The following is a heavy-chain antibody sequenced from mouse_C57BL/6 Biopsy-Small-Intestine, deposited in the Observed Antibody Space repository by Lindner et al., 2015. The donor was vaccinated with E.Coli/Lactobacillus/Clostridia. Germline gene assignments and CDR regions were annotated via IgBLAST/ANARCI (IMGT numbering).Heavy chain of an antibody. CDR3: VRGNASGWYYFDY. Sequence: SVKVSCKASRYTFTDYFIHWVRQAPGQGLEWVGWINPNSGGTNYPQKFQGRVTMTGEASISTVYMELDGLRSDDTAIYYCVRGNASGWYYFDYWGQGTLLTVSS. D-gene: IGHD1-3*01. CDR2: INPNSGGT. CDR1: RYTFTDYF. J-gene: IGHJ2*01. V-gene: IGHV1-72*04.